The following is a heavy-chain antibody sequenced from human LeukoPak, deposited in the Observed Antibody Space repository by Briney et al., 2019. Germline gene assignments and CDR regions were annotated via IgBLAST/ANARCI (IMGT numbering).Heavy chain of an antibody. CDR3: VRDPSGYSSRFDY. V-gene: IGHV4-39*07. Sequence: PSETLSLTCTVSGGSISSGSYYWGWIRQPPGKGLEWIGSIYYSGNTYYKSSLKSRVTISLDTSKNQFSPRLSSVTAADTAVYYCVRDPSGYSSRFDYWGQGTLVTVSS. J-gene: IGHJ4*02. CDR2: IYYSGNT. CDR1: GGSISSGSYY. D-gene: IGHD3-22*01.